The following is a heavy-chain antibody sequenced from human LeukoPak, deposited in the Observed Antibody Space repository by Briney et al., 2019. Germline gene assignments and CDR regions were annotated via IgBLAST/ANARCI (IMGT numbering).Heavy chain of an antibody. CDR3: AREFYYYDSSGYLDY. CDR1: GYSISNGYY. V-gene: IGHV4-38-2*02. D-gene: IGHD3-22*01. J-gene: IGHJ4*02. Sequence: PSETLSLTCKVSGYSISNGYYWGWIRQPPGKGLEWIGYIYNPSLKSRVTISVDTSKNQFSLKLSSVTAADTAVYYCAREFYYYDSSGYLDYWGQGTLVTVSS. CDR2: IY.